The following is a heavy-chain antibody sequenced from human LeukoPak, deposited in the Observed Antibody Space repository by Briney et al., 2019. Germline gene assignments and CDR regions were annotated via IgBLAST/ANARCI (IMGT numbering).Heavy chain of an antibody. D-gene: IGHD6-19*01. CDR1: GFTFSSYS. Sequence: GGSLRLSCAASGFTFSSYSMNWVRQAPGKGLEWVSYISSSSTIYYADSVKGRFTISRDNAKNSLYLQMNSLRAEDTAVYYCARGRGEQWLPPSDYWGQGTLVTVSS. CDR3: ARGRGEQWLPPSDY. CDR2: ISSSSTI. J-gene: IGHJ4*02. V-gene: IGHV3-48*01.